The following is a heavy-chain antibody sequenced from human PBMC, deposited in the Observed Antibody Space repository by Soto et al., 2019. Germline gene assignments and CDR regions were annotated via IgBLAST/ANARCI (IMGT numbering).Heavy chain of an antibody. Sequence: GGSLRLSCAVSGFTFDDNAMHWVRQAPEKGLEWVSGINWKSDIGYADSVKGRFTISRDNAENSLYLQMNSLRAEDTAVYYCARQDRVVVEGRWCDPWGQGTLVTVSS. CDR3: ARQDRVVVEGRWCDP. J-gene: IGHJ5*02. D-gene: IGHD2-15*01. V-gene: IGHV3-9*01. CDR2: INWKSDI. CDR1: GFTFDDNA.